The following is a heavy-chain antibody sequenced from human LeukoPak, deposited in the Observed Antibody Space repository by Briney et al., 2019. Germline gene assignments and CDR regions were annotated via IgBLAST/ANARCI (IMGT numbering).Heavy chain of an antibody. CDR3: ARDPRGPATYDSSARDSLDY. Sequence: SGGSLRLSCAASGFTFSSYSMNWVRQAPGKGLEWVSCISTSSSYIYYADSVKGRFTISRDNAKNSLYLQMNSLRAEDTAVYYCARDPRGPATYDSSARDSLDYWGQGTLVTVSS. CDR1: GFTFSSYS. CDR2: ISTSSSYI. V-gene: IGHV3-21*01. D-gene: IGHD3-22*01. J-gene: IGHJ4*02.